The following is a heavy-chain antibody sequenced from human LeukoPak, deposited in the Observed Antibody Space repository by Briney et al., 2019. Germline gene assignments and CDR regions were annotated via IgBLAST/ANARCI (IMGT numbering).Heavy chain of an antibody. Sequence: GGSLRLSCAASVFTFSSYSMNWVRQAPGKGLEWVSSISSSSSYIYYADSVKGRFTISRDNAKNSLYLQMNSLRAEDTAVYYCARCSGGSCYSRSDYWGQGTLVTVSS. CDR2: ISSSSSYI. J-gene: IGHJ4*02. CDR3: ARCSGGSCYSRSDY. CDR1: VFTFSSYS. V-gene: IGHV3-21*01. D-gene: IGHD2-15*01.